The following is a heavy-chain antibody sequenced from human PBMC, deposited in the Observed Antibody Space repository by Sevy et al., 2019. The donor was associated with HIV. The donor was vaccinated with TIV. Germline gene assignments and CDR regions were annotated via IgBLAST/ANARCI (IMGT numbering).Heavy chain of an antibody. J-gene: IGHJ5*02. CDR2: ISSSSGYI. V-gene: IGHV3-21*01. D-gene: IGHD6-13*01. CDR1: GFIVSSNY. Sequence: SLRLSCTASGFIVSSNYMTWVRQAPGKGLEWVSSISSSSGYIYYADSVKGRFTISRDNAKNSLYLQMNSLRAEDTAVYYGAKDQAFSDSTNWSWFDPWGQGTLVTVSS. CDR3: AKDQAFSDSTNWSWFDP.